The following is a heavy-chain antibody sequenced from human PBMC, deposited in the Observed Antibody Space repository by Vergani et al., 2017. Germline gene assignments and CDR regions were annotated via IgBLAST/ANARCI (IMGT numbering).Heavy chain of an antibody. CDR2: IKQDGSEK. CDR1: GFTFSSYW. V-gene: IGHV3-7*03. CDR3: ARPREGFAFDI. J-gene: IGHJ3*02. Sequence: EVQLVESGGGLVQPGGSLRLSCAASGFTFSSYWMSWVRQAPGKGLGWVANIKQDGSEKYYVDSVKGRFTISRDNAKNSLYLQMNSLRAEDTAVYYCARPREGFAFDIWGQGTMVTVSS.